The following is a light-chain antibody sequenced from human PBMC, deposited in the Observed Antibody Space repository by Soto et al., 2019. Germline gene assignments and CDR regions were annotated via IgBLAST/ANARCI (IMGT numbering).Light chain of an antibody. Sequence: EIVLTQSPGILSLSPGERATLSCRASQSVSSSNLAWYQQKPGQAPRLLIYGVSSRATGIPDRFSGSGSGTDFTLTISRLEPEDFVVYYCQQYGRSPYTFGQGTKLEIK. CDR3: QQYGRSPYT. V-gene: IGKV3-20*01. J-gene: IGKJ2*01. CDR1: QSVSSSN. CDR2: GVS.